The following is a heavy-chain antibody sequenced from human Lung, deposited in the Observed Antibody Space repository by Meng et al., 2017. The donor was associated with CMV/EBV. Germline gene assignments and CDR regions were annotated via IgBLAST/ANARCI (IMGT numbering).Heavy chain of an antibody. Sequence: ASVKVSCKASGYTFTSYNINWVRQATGQGLEWMGWMNPNSGNTGSAQRFQGRVTLTRNTSISTAYTELSSLRSEDTAVYYCAREIAAAGPYYYYYALDVWGQGATVTVSS. V-gene: IGHV1-8*01. D-gene: IGHD6-13*01. CDR1: GYTFTSYN. CDR3: AREIAAAGPYYYYYALDV. J-gene: IGHJ6*02. CDR2: MNPNSGNT.